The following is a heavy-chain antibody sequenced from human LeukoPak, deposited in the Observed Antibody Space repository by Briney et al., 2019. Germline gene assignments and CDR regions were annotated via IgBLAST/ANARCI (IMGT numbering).Heavy chain of an antibody. CDR2: INSDGSNT. CDR1: GYTLSSSY. Sequence: GGSLRLSCAASGYTLSSSYMHWVRQVPGKGLEWVSGINSDGSNTGYAGSVKGRFTISRDNAKNSLYLQMNSLRDEDSAVYYCARDQGIFDYWGQGTLVTVSS. CDR3: ARDQGIFDY. J-gene: IGHJ4*02. V-gene: IGHV3-74*01.